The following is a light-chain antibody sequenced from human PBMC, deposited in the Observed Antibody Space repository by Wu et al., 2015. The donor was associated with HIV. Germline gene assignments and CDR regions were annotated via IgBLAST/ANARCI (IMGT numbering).Light chain of an antibody. Sequence: EIVMTQSPATLSVSPGERATLSCRASQTVNRNLAWYQQRPGQAPRLLIYDVDIRATGISARFSGSGFGTDFTLTISGLRSDDVAIYYCQQYTHWPPLTFGGGTRVEIK. CDR3: QQYTHWPPLT. CDR1: QTVNRN. J-gene: IGKJ4*01. V-gene: IGKV3-15*01. CDR2: DVD.